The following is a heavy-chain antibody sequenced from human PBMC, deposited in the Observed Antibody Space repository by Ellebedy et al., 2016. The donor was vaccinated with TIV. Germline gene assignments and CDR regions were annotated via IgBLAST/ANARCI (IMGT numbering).Heavy chain of an antibody. J-gene: IGHJ4*02. CDR3: GRGHWGIDY. CDR2: IHKSGSTM. Sequence: GESLRISXTASGFTFSDYYMSWFRQAPGKGLEWISYIHKSGSTMSHADSVKGRFTISRDNAKNSVYLQMNSLRAEDTALYYCGRGHWGIDYWGQGTLVTVSS. CDR1: GFTFSDYY. D-gene: IGHD7-27*01. V-gene: IGHV3-11*01.